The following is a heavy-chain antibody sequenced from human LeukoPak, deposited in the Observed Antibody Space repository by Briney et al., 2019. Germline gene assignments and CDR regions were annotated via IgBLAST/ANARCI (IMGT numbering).Heavy chain of an antibody. CDR2: IYYSGST. Sequence: SETLSLTCTVSGASISSSSFYWGWIRQPPGKGLEWIGSIYYSGSTYYNPSLKSRVTISVDTSKNQFSLKLTSVTAANTAVYYCASEHYDFWSGYLTPPSDYWGQGTLVTVSS. CDR1: GASISSSSFY. V-gene: IGHV4-39*02. J-gene: IGHJ4*02. CDR3: ASEHYDFWSGYLTPPSDY. D-gene: IGHD3-3*01.